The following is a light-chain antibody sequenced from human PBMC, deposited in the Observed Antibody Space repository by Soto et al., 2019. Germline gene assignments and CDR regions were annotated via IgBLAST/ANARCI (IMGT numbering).Light chain of an antibody. Sequence: DIQMTQSPSSLSASVGDRVTITCRASQSISSYLNWYQQKPGKAPKLLIYAASSLQSGVPSRFSGSGSGTEFILTISSLQPDDFATYWCQHYGGMWTFGQGTKVDIK. CDR1: QSISSY. J-gene: IGKJ1*01. V-gene: IGKV1-39*01. CDR2: AAS. CDR3: QHYGGMWT.